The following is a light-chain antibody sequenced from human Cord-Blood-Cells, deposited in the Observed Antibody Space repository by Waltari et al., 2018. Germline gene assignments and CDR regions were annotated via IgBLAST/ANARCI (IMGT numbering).Light chain of an antibody. V-gene: IGKV3-15*01. Sequence: EIVMTQSPATLSVSPGERATLSCRASQSVSSNLAWYQQKPGQAPRLLIYGASTRATGIPARFSGSGSGTEFTLTISSLQSEDFAVYYCQRYNGTFGQGTKLEIK. J-gene: IGKJ2*01. CDR2: GAS. CDR3: QRYNGT. CDR1: QSVSSN.